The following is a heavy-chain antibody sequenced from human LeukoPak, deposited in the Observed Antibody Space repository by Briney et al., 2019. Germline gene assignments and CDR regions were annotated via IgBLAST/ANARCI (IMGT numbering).Heavy chain of an antibody. V-gene: IGHV4-61*02. CDR2: VYTSGTA. Sequence: KSSETLSLTCTVSGASISSGNYYWSWIRQPAGKGLEWIGRVYTSGTATYNPSLKSRVTISVDTSKNQFSLKLSSVTAADTAVCYCASRRRDANFDYWGQGTLVTVSS. CDR3: ASRRRDANFDY. CDR1: GASISSGNYY. J-gene: IGHJ4*02.